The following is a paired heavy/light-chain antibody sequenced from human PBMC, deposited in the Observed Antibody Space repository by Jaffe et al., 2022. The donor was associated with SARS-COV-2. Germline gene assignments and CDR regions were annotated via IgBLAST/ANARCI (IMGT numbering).Light chain of an antibody. CDR2: AAS. Sequence: DIQMTQSPSSLSASVGDRVTITCRASQSISSYLNWYQQKPGKAPKLLIYAASSLQSGVPSRFSGSGSGTDFTLTISSLQPEDFATYYCQQSYSTARTFGQGTKVEIK. J-gene: IGKJ1*01. CDR3: QQSYSTART. V-gene: IGKV1-39*01. CDR1: QSISSY.
Heavy chain of an antibody. V-gene: IGHV4-59*01. CDR1: GGSISSYY. Sequence: QVQLQESGPGLVKPSETLSLTCTVSGGSISSYYWSWIRQPPGKGLEWIGYIYYSGSTNYNPSLKSRVTISVDTSKNQFSLKLSSVTAADTAVYYCARDGAYYYGSGVYYYYYMDVWGKGTTVTVSS. CDR3: ARDGAYYYGSGVYYYYYMDV. CDR2: IYYSGST. D-gene: IGHD3-10*01. J-gene: IGHJ6*03.